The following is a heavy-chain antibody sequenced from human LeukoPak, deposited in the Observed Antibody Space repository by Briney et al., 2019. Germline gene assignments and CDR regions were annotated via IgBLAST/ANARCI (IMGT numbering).Heavy chain of an antibody. D-gene: IGHD3-10*01. V-gene: IGHV3-30-3*01. J-gene: IGHJ4*02. CDR3: ARDPLSRGVYFDY. Sequence: GGSLRLSCAASGFTFSSYAMHWVRQAPGKGLEWVAVISYDGSNKYYADSVKGRFTISRDNSKNTLYLQMNSLRAEDTAVYYCARDPLSRGVYFDYWGQGTLVTVSS. CDR2: ISYDGSNK. CDR1: GFTFSSYA.